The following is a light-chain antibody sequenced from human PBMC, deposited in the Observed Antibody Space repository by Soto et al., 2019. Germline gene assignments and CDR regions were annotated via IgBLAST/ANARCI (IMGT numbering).Light chain of an antibody. Sequence: DIQMTQSPSSLSASVGGRVTIACQASQDISNYLNWYQLKPGKAPKLLIYDTSNLETGVPSRFSGTGSGTHFTFTISSLQPEDLATYYCQQYDNLPYTFGQGTKLEIK. CDR1: QDISNY. V-gene: IGKV1-33*01. CDR2: DTS. J-gene: IGKJ2*01. CDR3: QQYDNLPYT.